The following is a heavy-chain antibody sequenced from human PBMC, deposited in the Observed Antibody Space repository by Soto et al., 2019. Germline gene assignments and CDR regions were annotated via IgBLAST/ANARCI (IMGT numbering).Heavy chain of an antibody. Sequence: ASVKVSCKASGYTFSTYAIHWVRQAPGQSLEWMGWINAGNGDTKYSQKFQGRVTITRDTSARTAYMKLTSLRSEDTAVYYCARAPEWELLRVPAPHDSWGQGTLVTV. CDR2: INAGNGDT. CDR1: GYTFSTYA. V-gene: IGHV1-3*01. J-gene: IGHJ4*02. D-gene: IGHD1-26*01. CDR3: ARAPEWELLRVPAPHDS.